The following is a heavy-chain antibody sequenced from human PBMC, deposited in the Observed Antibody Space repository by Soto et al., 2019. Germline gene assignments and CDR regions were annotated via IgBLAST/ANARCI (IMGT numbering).Heavy chain of an antibody. Sequence: SETLSLTCAVSGGSISSSNWWSWVRQPPGKGLEWIGEICHSGSTNYTPSLKSRVTISVDKSKNQFSLKLSSVTAADTAVYYCARDPIAALAPFEYWGQGTLVTVSS. CDR1: GGSISSSNW. CDR3: ARDPIAALAPFEY. J-gene: IGHJ4*02. V-gene: IGHV4-4*02. CDR2: ICHSGST. D-gene: IGHD6-13*01.